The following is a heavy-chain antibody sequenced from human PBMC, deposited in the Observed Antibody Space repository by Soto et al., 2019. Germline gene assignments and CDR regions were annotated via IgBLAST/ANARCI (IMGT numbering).Heavy chain of an antibody. CDR3: AREGRYDSSGYYLDAFDI. V-gene: IGHV4-59*01. Sequence: NPSETLSLTCTVSGGSISSYYWSWIRQPPGKGLEWIGYIYYSGSTNYNPSLKSRVTISVDTSKNQFSLKLSSVTAADTAVYYCAREGRYDSSGYYLDAFDIWGQGTMVTVSS. CDR1: GGSISSYY. CDR2: IYYSGST. D-gene: IGHD3-22*01. J-gene: IGHJ3*02.